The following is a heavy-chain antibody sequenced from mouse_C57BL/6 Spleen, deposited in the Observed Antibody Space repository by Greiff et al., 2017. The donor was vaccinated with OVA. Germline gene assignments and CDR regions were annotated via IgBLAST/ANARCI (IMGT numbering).Heavy chain of an antibody. J-gene: IGHJ1*03. D-gene: IGHD1-1*01. Sequence: QVQLKQSGAELARPGASVKMSCKASGYTFTSYTMHWVKQRPGQGLEWIGYINPSSGYTKYNQKFKDKATLTADKSSSTAYMQLSSLTSEDSAVYYCARPYYYGSSYWYSDVWGTGTTVTVSS. CDR1: GYTFTSYT. CDR3: ARPYYYGSSYWYSDV. V-gene: IGHV1-4*01. CDR2: INPSSGYT.